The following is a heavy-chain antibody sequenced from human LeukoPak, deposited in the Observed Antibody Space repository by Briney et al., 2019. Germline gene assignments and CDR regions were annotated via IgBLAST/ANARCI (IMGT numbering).Heavy chain of an antibody. J-gene: IGHJ5*02. V-gene: IGHV4-39*01. CDR1: GDSISRNNIF. D-gene: IGHD2-15*01. CDR2: IHYSGIT. Sequence: SETLSLTCSVSGDSISRNNIFWAWIRQPPGKGLEWIGDIHYSGITNYNPSLKSRVTIYIDTSKRNQFSLNLSSVTAADAAVYYCARYCSGGSCYGTNWFDPWGQGTLVTVSS. CDR3: ARYCSGGSCYGTNWFDP.